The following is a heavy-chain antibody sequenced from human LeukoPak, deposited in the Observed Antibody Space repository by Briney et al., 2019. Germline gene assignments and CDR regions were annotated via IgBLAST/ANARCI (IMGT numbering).Heavy chain of an antibody. Sequence: SETLSLTCTVSGYSISSGYYWGWIRQPPGKGLEWIGSIYHSGSTYYNPSLKSRVTISVDTSKNQFSLKLSSVTPEDTAVYYCAREVTVTTIAPYYYYYMDVWGKGTTVTISS. CDR3: AREVTVTTIAPYYYYYMDV. J-gene: IGHJ6*03. CDR2: IYHSGST. CDR1: GYSISSGYY. D-gene: IGHD4-17*01. V-gene: IGHV4-38-2*02.